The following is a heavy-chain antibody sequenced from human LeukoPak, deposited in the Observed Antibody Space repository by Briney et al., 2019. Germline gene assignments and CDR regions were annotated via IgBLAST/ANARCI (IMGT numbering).Heavy chain of an antibody. CDR2: IYYSGST. J-gene: IGHJ3*02. V-gene: IGHV4-59*12. Sequence: NTSETLSLTCTVSGGSISSYYWSWIRQPPGKGLEWIGYIYYSGSTNYNPSLKSRVTISVDTSKNQFSLKLSSVTAADTAVYYCAKDHRRYYYGSGSYYTDAFDIWGQGTMVTVSS. D-gene: IGHD3-10*01. CDR3: AKDHRRYYYGSGSYYTDAFDI. CDR1: GGSISSYY.